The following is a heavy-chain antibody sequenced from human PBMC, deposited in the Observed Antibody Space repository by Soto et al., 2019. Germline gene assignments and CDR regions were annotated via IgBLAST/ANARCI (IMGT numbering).Heavy chain of an antibody. CDR1: GGTFSTYT. V-gene: IGHV1-69*02. J-gene: IGHJ4*02. Sequence: ASVKVSCKASGGTFSTYTISWVRQAPGQGLEWMGRIIPILGIANYAQKFQGRVTITADKSTSTAYMELSSLRSEDTAVYYCARAPVWNYGSPHFDYWGQGTLVTVSS. D-gene: IGHD1-7*01. CDR3: ARAPVWNYGSPHFDY. CDR2: IIPILGIA.